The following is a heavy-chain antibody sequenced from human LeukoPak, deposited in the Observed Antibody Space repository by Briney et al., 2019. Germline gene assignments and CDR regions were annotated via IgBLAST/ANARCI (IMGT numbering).Heavy chain of an antibody. D-gene: IGHD1-26*01. Sequence: PGGSLRLSCAASGLIFSNYAMSWVRQAPGKGLEWVSDIGGSGVNTYYADSVKGRFTISRDNSKNTLFLQMNSLRAEDTAVYYCAKGMSGSSPYNWFDPWGQGTLVTVSS. J-gene: IGHJ5*02. CDR2: IGGSGVNT. CDR3: AKGMSGSSPYNWFDP. CDR1: GLIFSNYA. V-gene: IGHV3-23*01.